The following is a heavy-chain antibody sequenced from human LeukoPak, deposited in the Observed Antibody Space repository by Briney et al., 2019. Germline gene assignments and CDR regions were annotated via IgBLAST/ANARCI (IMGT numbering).Heavy chain of an antibody. J-gene: IGHJ6*02. CDR3: AREPSEGYCSGGSCHRPNYYYYYGMDV. V-gene: IGHV1-2*02. D-gene: IGHD2-15*01. Sequence: ASVKVSCKASGYTFTGYYIHWVRQAPGQGLEWMGWINPNSGGTNYAQKFQGRVTMTRDTSISTAYMELSRLRSDDTAVYYCAREPSEGYCSGGSCHRPNYYYYYGMDVWGQGTTVTVSS. CDR1: GYTFTGYY. CDR2: INPNSGGT.